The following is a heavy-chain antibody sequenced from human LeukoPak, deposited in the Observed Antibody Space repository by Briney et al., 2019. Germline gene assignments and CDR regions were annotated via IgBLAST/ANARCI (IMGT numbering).Heavy chain of an antibody. Sequence: SETLSLTCTVSGGSISSYYWSWIRQPPGKGLEWIGYIYYSGSTNYNPSLKSRVTISADTSKNQFSLKLSSVTAADTAVYYCASGGYSSGWYYFDYWGQGTLVTVSS. CDR1: GGSISSYY. CDR2: IYYSGST. J-gene: IGHJ4*02. V-gene: IGHV4-59*01. CDR3: ASGGYSSGWYYFDY. D-gene: IGHD6-19*01.